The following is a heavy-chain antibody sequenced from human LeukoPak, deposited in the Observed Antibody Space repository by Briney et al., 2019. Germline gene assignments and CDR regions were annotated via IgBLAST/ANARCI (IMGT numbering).Heavy chain of an antibody. Sequence: ASVKVFCKVSGYTLTELSMHWVRQAPGKGLEWMGGFDPEDGETIYAQKFQGRVAMTEDTSTDTAYMELSSLRSEDTAVYYCATDLCVGYCFNWFDPWGQGTLVTVSS. CDR1: GYTLTELS. CDR3: ATDLCVGYCFNWFDP. D-gene: IGHD2-15*01. V-gene: IGHV1-24*01. J-gene: IGHJ5*02. CDR2: FDPEDGET.